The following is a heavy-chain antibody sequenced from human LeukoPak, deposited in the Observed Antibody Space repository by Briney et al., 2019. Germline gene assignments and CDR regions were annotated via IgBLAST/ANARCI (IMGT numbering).Heavy chain of an antibody. Sequence: PSETLSLTCTVSGGSISNYYWSWIRQPAGKGLEWIGYIHYSGNTDYNPSLKSRVTISVDTSKNQFSLKMNSVTAADTAIYYCARVQWLPLDVFNFWGQGTMVTVSS. CDR2: IHYSGNT. CDR3: ARVQWLPLDVFNF. D-gene: IGHD6-19*01. J-gene: IGHJ3*01. CDR1: GGSISNYY. V-gene: IGHV4-59*01.